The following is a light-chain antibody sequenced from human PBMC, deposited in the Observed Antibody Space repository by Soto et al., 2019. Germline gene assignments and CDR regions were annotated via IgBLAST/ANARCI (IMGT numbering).Light chain of an antibody. CDR3: QQRSNWPPWT. V-gene: IGKV3-11*01. Sequence: ENVLTQSPGTLSLSPGERATLSCRASQSVSSYLAWYQQKPGQAPRLLIYDASNRATGIPARFSGSGSGTDFTLTISSLEPEDFAVYYCQQRSNWPPWTFGQGTKVDI. CDR1: QSVSSY. CDR2: DAS. J-gene: IGKJ1*01.